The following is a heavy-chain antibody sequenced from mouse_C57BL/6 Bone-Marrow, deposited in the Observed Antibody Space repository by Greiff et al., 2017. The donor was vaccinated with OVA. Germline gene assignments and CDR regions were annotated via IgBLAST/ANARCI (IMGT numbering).Heavy chain of an antibody. V-gene: IGHV1-55*01. Sequence: VQLQQPGAELVKPGASVKMSCKASGYTFTSYWITWVKQRPGQGLEWIGDIYPGSGSTNYNEKFKSKATLTVDTSSSTAYMQLSSLTSEDSAVYYCARFLYDAQDYFDYWGQGTTLTFSS. CDR3: ARFLYDAQDYFDY. J-gene: IGHJ2*01. CDR1: GYTFTSYW. D-gene: IGHD2-3*01. CDR2: IYPGSGST.